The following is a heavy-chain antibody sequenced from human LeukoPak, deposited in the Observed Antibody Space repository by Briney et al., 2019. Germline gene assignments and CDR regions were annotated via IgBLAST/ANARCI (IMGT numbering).Heavy chain of an antibody. V-gene: IGHV1-2*02. CDR3: VSYYHGSGSYYNDAFDA. CDR2: INPNSGGT. D-gene: IGHD3-10*01. CDR1: GYTFTGYY. Sequence: ASVKVSCKASGYTFTGYYLHWVRQAPGQGLEWMGWINPNSGGTVYAQKFKGRVTMTRDTSISTTYMELSGLRPDDTAIYYCVSYYHGSGSYYNDAFDAWGQGTMVTVSS. J-gene: IGHJ3*01.